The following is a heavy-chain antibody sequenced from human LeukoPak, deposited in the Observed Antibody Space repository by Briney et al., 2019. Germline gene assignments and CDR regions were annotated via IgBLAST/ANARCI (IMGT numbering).Heavy chain of an antibody. Sequence: GGSLRLSCAASGFTARDYVMTWVRQAPGKGLEWVSSISASGAMTYYADSVKGRFTVSRDNSKNSLYLQMNSLTAADTAVYYCAKDRSIGTYYTFDHWGQGTLVTVSS. D-gene: IGHD1-26*01. CDR2: ISASGAMT. CDR1: GFTARDYV. V-gene: IGHV3-23*01. J-gene: IGHJ4*02. CDR3: AKDRSIGTYYTFDH.